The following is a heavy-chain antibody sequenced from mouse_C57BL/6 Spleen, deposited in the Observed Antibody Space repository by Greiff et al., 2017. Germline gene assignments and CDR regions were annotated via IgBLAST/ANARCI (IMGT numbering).Heavy chain of an antibody. J-gene: IGHJ3*01. CDR1: GYTFTDYY. D-gene: IGHD3-1*01. V-gene: IGHV1-26*01. CDR3: ARKARGRAWFAY. CDR2: INPNNGGT. Sequence: VQLQQSGPELVKPGASVKISCKASGYTFTDYYMNWVKQSHGKSLEWIGDINPNNGGTSYNQKFKGKATLTVDKSSSTAYMELRSLTSEDSAVYYCARKARGRAWFAYWGQGTLVTVSA.